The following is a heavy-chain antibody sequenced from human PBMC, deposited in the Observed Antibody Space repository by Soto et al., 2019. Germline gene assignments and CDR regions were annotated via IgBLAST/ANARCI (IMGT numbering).Heavy chain of an antibody. Sequence: TLSLTCTVSGGSISSGDYYWSWIRQPPGKGLEWIGYIYYSGSTYYNPSLKSRVTISVDTSKNQFSLKLSSVTAADTAVYYCASRALSGELRYYYGMDVWGQGTTVTVSS. CDR1: GGSISSGDYY. CDR3: ASRALSGELRYYYGMDV. J-gene: IGHJ6*02. V-gene: IGHV4-30-4*01. D-gene: IGHD1-26*01. CDR2: IYYSGST.